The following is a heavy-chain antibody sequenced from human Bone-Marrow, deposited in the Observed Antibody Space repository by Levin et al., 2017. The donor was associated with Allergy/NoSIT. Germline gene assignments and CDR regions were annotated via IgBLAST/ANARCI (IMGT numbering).Heavy chain of an antibody. CDR2: IRSSSSTK. V-gene: IGHV3-48*01. J-gene: IGHJ5*02. CDR1: GFTFSSYS. CDR3: ARDLGSSGWYGWFDP. Sequence: GESLKISCAASGFTFSSYSMNWVRQAPGKGLEWVSHIRSSSSTKYYADSVKGRFTISRDNAKNSLYLQMNSLRGEDTAVYYCARDLGSSGWYGWFDPWGQGTLVTVSS. D-gene: IGHD6-19*01.